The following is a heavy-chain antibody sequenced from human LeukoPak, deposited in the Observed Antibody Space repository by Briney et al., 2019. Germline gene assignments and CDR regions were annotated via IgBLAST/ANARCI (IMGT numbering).Heavy chain of an antibody. CDR3: AREYSSSSEGIWFDP. D-gene: IGHD6-6*01. Sequence: SETLSLTCAVSGVSIRSYFWSWIRQPPGKGLEWIGYIYYSGSTNYNPSLKSRVTISVDTSKSQFSLNLSSVTAADTAVYYCAREYSSSSEGIWFDPWGQGALVTVSS. J-gene: IGHJ5*02. V-gene: IGHV4-59*01. CDR2: IYYSGST. CDR1: GVSIRSYF.